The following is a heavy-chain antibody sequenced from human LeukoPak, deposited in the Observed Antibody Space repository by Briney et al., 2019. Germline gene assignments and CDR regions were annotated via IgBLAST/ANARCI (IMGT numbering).Heavy chain of an antibody. CDR3: YLHPGPNNVVVPAGTG. CDR1: GFTFSRYA. D-gene: IGHD2-2*01. Sequence: GGSLRLSCAASGFTFSRYAMSWVRQAPGKALEWVSAITGTGGSTYYADSVKGRFTISRDNSKNTLYLQMNSLRAEDTAVYYFYLHPGPNNVVVPAGTGGGQGPLATVS. J-gene: IGHJ4*02. CDR2: ITGTGGST. V-gene: IGHV3-23*01.